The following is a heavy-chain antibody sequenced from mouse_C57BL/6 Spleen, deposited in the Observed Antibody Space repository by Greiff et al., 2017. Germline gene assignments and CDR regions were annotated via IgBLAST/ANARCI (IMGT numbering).Heavy chain of an antibody. Sequence: VQLQQSGPELVKPGASVKISCKASGYAFSSSWMNWVKQRPGKGLEWIGRIYPGDGDTNYNGKFKGKATLTADKSSSTAYMQLSSLTSEDSAVYFCAIIYYDYDYYAMDYWGQGTSVTVSS. CDR3: AIIYYDYDYYAMDY. CDR2: IYPGDGDT. D-gene: IGHD2-4*01. CDR1: GYAFSSSW. V-gene: IGHV1-82*01. J-gene: IGHJ4*01.